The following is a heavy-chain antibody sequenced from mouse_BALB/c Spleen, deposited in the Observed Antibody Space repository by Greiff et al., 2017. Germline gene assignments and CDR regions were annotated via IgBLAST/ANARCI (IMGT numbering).Heavy chain of an antibody. CDR3: AREFGDYYAMDY. Sequence: VKLQQSGPGLVAPSQSLSITCTVSGFSLTSYGVHWVRQPPGKGLEWLGVIWAGGSTNYNSALMSRLSISKDNSKSQVFLKMNSLQTDDTAMYYCAREFGDYYAMDYWGQGASVTVSS. CDR1: GFSLTSYG. V-gene: IGHV2-9*02. CDR2: IWAGGST. J-gene: IGHJ4*01.